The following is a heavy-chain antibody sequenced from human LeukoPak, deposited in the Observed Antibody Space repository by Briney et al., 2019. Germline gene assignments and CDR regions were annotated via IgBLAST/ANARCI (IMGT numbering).Heavy chain of an antibody. CDR3: ARQVFDLELHAFQYYFDY. Sequence: GESLKISCKGSGYSFTSYWIGWVRQMPGKGLEWMGIIYPGDSDTRYSPSFQGQVTISADKSISTAYLQWSSLKASDTAMYYCARQVFDLELHAFQYYFDYWGQGTLVTVSS. D-gene: IGHD1-7*01. CDR1: GYSFTSYW. J-gene: IGHJ4*02. V-gene: IGHV5-51*01. CDR2: IYPGDSDT.